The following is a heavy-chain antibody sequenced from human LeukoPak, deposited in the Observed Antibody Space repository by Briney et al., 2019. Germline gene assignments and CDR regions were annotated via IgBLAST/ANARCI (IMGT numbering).Heavy chain of an antibody. V-gene: IGHV3-23*01. D-gene: IGHD3-3*01. J-gene: IGHJ4*02. CDR1: GFDLSTYA. Sequence: GGSLRLSCAASGFDLSTYAMSWVRQAPGKGLVWVSRISTEGSATVYADSVKGRFTISRDNAKNTLYLQMNSLRAEDTAVYYCAKDVRFLEWLFERETGNYHYFDYWGQGTLVTVSS. CDR3: AKDVRFLEWLFERETGNYHYFDY. CDR2: ISTEGSAT.